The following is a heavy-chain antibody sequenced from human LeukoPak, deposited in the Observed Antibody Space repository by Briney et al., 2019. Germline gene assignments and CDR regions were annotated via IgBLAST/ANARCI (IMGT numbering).Heavy chain of an antibody. V-gene: IGHV3-23*01. CDR1: GFTFSSYA. D-gene: IGHD4-17*01. CDR2: ISGSGGST. CDR3: ARDRYGDYSFDY. J-gene: IGHJ4*02. Sequence: GGSLRLSCAASGFTFSSYAMSWVRQAPGKGLEWVSAISGSGGSTYYADSVKGRFTISRDNSKNMTYLQLNSLRADDTALYYCARDRYGDYSFDYWGQGVLVTVSS.